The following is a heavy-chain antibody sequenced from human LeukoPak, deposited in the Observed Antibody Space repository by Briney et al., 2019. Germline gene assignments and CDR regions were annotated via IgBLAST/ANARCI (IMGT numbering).Heavy chain of an antibody. V-gene: IGHV1-18*01. D-gene: IGHD3-9*01. Sequence: ASVKVSCKASRYTFTSYGISWVRQAPGQGLEWMGWISAYNGNTNYAQKLQGRVTMTTDTSTSTAYMELRSLRSDDTAVYYCARDPHYDILTGPATNDAFDIWGQGTMVTVSS. CDR1: RYTFTSYG. CDR3: ARDPHYDILTGPATNDAFDI. J-gene: IGHJ3*02. CDR2: ISAYNGNT.